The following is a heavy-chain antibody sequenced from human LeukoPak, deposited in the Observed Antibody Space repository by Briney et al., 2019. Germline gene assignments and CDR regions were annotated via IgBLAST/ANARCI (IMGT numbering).Heavy chain of an antibody. D-gene: IGHD1-26*01. J-gene: IGHJ4*02. CDR1: GDSVSNNRAS. CDR3: VRIRGLGLFDY. CDR2: TYYRSLWFD. V-gene: IGHV6-1*01. Sequence: SQTLSLTCAISGDSVSNNRASWGWIRQSPSRGLEWLGRTYYRSLWFDDYAPSLRSRITINPDTSKNQFSLQLTSVTPEDTAVYYCVRIRGLGLFDYWGQGTLVTVSS.